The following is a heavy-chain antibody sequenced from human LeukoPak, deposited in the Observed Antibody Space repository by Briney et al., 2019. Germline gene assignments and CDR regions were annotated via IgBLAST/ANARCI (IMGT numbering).Heavy chain of an antibody. D-gene: IGHD3-10*02. Sequence: GGSLRLSCTASGFTFGDYAMSWVRQAPGKGLEWVGFIRSKAYGGTTEYAASVKGRFTISRDDSKSIAYLQMNSLKTEDTAVYYCTYLTNLFGDVSGGYYWGQGTLVTVSS. CDR1: GFTFGDYA. V-gene: IGHV3-49*04. CDR3: TYLTNLFGDVSGGYY. J-gene: IGHJ4*02. CDR2: IRSKAYGGTT.